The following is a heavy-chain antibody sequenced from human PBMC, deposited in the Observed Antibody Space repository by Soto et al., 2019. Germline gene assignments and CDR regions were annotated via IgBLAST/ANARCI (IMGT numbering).Heavy chain of an antibody. V-gene: IGHV1-8*01. CDR3: ARGRPGYCSSTSCLNFDY. CDR2: MNPNSGNT. Sequence: QVQLVQSGAEVKKPGASVKVSCKASGYTFTSYDINWVRQATGRGLEWMGWMNPNSGNTGYAQKFQGRVTMTRNISISTAYMELSSLRSEDTAVYYCARGRPGYCSSTSCLNFDYWGQGTLVTVSS. D-gene: IGHD2-2*01. J-gene: IGHJ4*02. CDR1: GYTFTSYD.